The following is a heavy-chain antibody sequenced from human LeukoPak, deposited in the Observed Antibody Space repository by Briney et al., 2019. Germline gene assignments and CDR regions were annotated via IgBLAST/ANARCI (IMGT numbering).Heavy chain of an antibody. CDR1: GGSISSGGYS. CDR2: IYHSGST. V-gene: IGHV4-30-2*01. Sequence: SQTLSLTCAVSGGSISSGGYSWRWIRQPPGKGLEWIGYIYHSGSTYYNPSLKSRVTISVDRSKNQFSLKLSSVTAADTAVYYCARGDFDYDSSGSYDYWGQGTLVTVSS. CDR3: ARGDFDYDSSGSYDY. J-gene: IGHJ4*02. D-gene: IGHD3-22*01.